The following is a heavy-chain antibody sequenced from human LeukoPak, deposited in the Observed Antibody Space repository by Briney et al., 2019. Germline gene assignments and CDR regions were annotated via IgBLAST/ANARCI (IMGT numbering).Heavy chain of an antibody. CDR1: GGSVSSGSYY. V-gene: IGHV4-61*01. Sequence: PSETLSLTCTVSGGSVSSGSYYWSWIRQPPGKGLEWIGYISYSGSTNYNPSLKSRVIISVDTSKNQFSLKLSSVTAADTAVYYCARVYYYYDSSGYYYVYYFDYWGQGTLVTVSS. D-gene: IGHD3-22*01. J-gene: IGHJ4*02. CDR2: ISYSGST. CDR3: ARVYYYYDSSGYYYVYYFDY.